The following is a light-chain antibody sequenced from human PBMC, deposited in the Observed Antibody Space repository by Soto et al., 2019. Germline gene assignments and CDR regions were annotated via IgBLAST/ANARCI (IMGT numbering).Light chain of an antibody. CDR2: EVS. CDR3: SSYTNSSTLWV. CDR1: SSDVGGYNY. J-gene: IGLJ3*02. Sequence: QSALTQPASVSGSPGQSITISCTGTSSDVGGYNYVSWYQQHPGKAPKLMIYEVSNRPSGVSNRFSGSKTVNTASLTISGLQAEDEADYYCSSYTNSSTLWVFGGGTKLTVL. V-gene: IGLV2-14*01.